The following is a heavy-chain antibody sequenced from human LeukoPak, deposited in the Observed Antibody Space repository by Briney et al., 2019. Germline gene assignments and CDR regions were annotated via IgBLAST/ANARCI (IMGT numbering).Heavy chain of an antibody. CDR3: AREGVNFWYFDY. Sequence: GGSLRLSCAASGFTFSSYAMSWVRQAPGKGLEWVSSISSSSSYIYYADSVKGRFTISRDNAKNSLYLQMNSLRAEDTAVYYCAREGVNFWYFDYWGQGTLVTVSS. D-gene: IGHD3-10*01. CDR2: ISSSSSYI. CDR1: GFTFSSYA. V-gene: IGHV3-21*01. J-gene: IGHJ4*02.